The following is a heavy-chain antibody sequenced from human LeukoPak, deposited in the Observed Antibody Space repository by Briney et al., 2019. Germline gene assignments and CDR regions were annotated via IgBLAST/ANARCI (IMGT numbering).Heavy chain of an antibody. J-gene: IGHJ4*02. CDR2: ISSGSSTI. CDR1: GFTFNSYS. V-gene: IGHV3-48*01. CDR3: AREGSCSTTSCPRDRLDC. D-gene: IGHD2-2*01. Sequence: PGGSLRLSCAASGFTFNSYSMDWVRQAPGKGLEWVSYISSGSSTIYYADSVKGQFTISRDNGKNSLFLQMNSLRAEDTAVYYCAREGSCSTTSCPRDRLDCWGQGTLVTVSS.